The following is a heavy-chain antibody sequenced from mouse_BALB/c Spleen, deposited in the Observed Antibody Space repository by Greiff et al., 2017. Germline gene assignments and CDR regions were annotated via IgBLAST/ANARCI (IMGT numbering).Heavy chain of an antibody. CDR3: ARVRGGYYYAMDY. V-gene: IGHV1-9*01. CDR2: ILPGSGST. J-gene: IGHJ4*01. CDR1: GYTFSSYW. Sequence: QVQLKQSGAELMKPGASVKISCKATGYTFSSYWIEWVKQRPGHGLEWIGEILPGSGSTNYNEKFKGKATFTADTSSNTAYMQLSSLTSEDSAVYYCARVRGGYYYAMDYWGQGTSVTVSS.